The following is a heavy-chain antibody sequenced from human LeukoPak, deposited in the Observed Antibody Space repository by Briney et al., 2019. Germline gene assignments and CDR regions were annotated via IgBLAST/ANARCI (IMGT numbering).Heavy chain of an antibody. D-gene: IGHD1-26*01. J-gene: IGHJ3*01. CDR1: GFTFILHF. V-gene: IGHV3-21*06. CDR3: VRERYRRASHDGLDL. CDR2: ISNTGSSK. Sequence: PGGSLRLSCAASGFTFILHFMKWGCQAPGRGLEWVSSISNTGSSKDHAESVRGRLTISTDNAKNSLYLQMNSLRPEDTPVYYSVRERYRRASHDGLDLWGQGTTVTVSS.